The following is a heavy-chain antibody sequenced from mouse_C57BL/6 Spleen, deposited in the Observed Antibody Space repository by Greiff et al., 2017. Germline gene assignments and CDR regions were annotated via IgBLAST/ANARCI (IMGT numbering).Heavy chain of an antibody. D-gene: IGHD1-1*01. CDR1: GYTFTSYW. J-gene: IGHJ1*03. V-gene: IGHV1-64*01. CDR2: IHPNSGST. CDR3: AHYYGSGYWYFDV. Sequence: VQLQQPGAELVKPGASVKLSCKASGYTFTSYWMHWVKQRPGQGLEWIGMIHPNSGSTNYNEKFKSKATLTVDKSSSTAYMQLSSLTSEDSAVYCCAHYYGSGYWYFDVWGTGTTVTVSS.